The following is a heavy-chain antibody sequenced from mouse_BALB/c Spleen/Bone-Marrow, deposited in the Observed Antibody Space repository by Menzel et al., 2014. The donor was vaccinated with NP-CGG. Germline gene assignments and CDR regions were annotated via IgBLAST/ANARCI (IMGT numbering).Heavy chain of an antibody. CDR1: GYTFTDCE. Sequence: QVQLQQSGAELVRPGASVTLSCKASGYTFTDCEMHWVKQTPVHGLEWIGAIDPETGGTAYNQKFKGKATLTADKSSSTAYMELRSLTSEDSAVYYCTRSETGPFAYWGQGTLVTVSA. D-gene: IGHD4-1*01. J-gene: IGHJ3*01. CDR3: TRSETGPFAY. V-gene: IGHV1-15*01. CDR2: IDPETGGT.